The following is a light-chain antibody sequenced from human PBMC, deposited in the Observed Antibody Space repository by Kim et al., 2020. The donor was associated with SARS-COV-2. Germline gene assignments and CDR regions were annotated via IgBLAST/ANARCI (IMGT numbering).Light chain of an antibody. CDR1: SSNIGAGYD. V-gene: IGLV1-40*01. J-gene: IGLJ2*01. CDR3: QSYDSSLSVV. CDR2: GNS. Sequence: QPVLTQPPSVSGAPGQRVTISCTGSSSNIGAGYDVHWYQQLPGTAPKLLIYGNSNRPSGVPDRFSGSKSGTSAFLAITGLQAEDEADYYCQSYDSSLSVVFGGGTQLTVL.